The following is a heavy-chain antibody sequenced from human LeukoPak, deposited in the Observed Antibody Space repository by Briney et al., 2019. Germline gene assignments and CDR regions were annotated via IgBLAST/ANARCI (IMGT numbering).Heavy chain of an antibody. CDR1: GFIFSSYE. J-gene: IGHJ4*02. CDR3: VRAGTTFEN. Sequence: PGGSLRLSCAASGFIFSSYEMNWVRQAPGKGLEWLSYISSSGSTKYYADSVRGRFTISRDNAKNSLYLQMNSLRAEDTAVYYCVRAGTTFENWGQGTLVTVSS. V-gene: IGHV3-48*03. D-gene: IGHD2/OR15-2a*01. CDR2: ISSSGSTK.